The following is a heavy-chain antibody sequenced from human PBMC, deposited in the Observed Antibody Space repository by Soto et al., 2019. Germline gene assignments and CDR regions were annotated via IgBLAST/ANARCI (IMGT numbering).Heavy chain of an antibody. J-gene: IGHJ3*02. V-gene: IGHV3-21*01. Sequence: EVQLVESGGGLVKPGVSLRLSCAASGFPFSIYRMNWVRLAQGKGLEWVSSISRSSSYIYYADSVKGRFTISRDNAKDSLYLQMNSLRAEDTAVYYCASYISNDAFDIWGQGTMVTVS. CDR2: ISRSSSYI. CDR3: ASYISNDAFDI. D-gene: IGHD3-3*02. CDR1: GFPFSIYR.